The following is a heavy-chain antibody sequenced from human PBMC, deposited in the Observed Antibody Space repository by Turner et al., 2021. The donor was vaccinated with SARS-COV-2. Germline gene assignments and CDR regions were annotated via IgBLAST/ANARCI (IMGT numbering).Heavy chain of an antibody. J-gene: IGHJ6*02. D-gene: IGHD1-26*01. CDR1: GASLRSSSYY. CDR3: ARLRVGATIYYYHGMDA. Sequence: QVQLQASGPGLVKSSETLSLTCPLSGASLRSSSYYWGWIRQPPGKGLEWIGNRFYSWSTYYKASLKSRVTISMDTSANRFSLRLSSVTAADTAVYYCARLRVGATIYYYHGMDAWGQGTTVTVSS. CDR2: RFYSWST. V-gene: IGHV4-39*02.